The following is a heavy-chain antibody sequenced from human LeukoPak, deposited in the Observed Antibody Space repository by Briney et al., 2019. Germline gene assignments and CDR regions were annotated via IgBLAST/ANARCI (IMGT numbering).Heavy chain of an antibody. D-gene: IGHD3-10*01. J-gene: IGHJ4*02. CDR1: GYTFTSYD. CDR2: MNPNSGNT. V-gene: IGHV1-8*01. Sequence: GESLKISCKASGYTFTSYDINWVRQATGQGLEWMGWMNPNSGNTGYAQKFQGRVTMTRNTSISTAYMELSSLRSEDTAVYYCARGSVLLWFGELPTRFDYWGQGTLVTVSS. CDR3: ARGSVLLWFGELPTRFDY.